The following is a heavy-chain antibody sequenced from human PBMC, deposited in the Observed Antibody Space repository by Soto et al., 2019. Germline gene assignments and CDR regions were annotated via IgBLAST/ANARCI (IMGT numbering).Heavy chain of an antibody. J-gene: IGHJ3*02. CDR2: ITGTGSAT. Sequence: EVQLLESGGGLVQPGGSLRLSCAASGFLFSDYAMSWVRQAPGKGLEWVASITGTGSATHHADSVKGRFIISRDNSENTVYLQMNSLRADDTAIYYCAKDRAVLWFPESSDAFDMWGQGAMVTVAS. V-gene: IGHV3-23*01. D-gene: IGHD3-10*01. CDR1: GFLFSDYA. CDR3: AKDRAVLWFPESSDAFDM.